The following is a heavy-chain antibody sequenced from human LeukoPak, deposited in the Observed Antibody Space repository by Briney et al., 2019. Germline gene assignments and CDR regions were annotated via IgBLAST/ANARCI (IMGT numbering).Heavy chain of an antibody. J-gene: IGHJ4*02. D-gene: IGHD3-9*01. CDR2: INPSGGST. CDR1: GYTFTSYY. CDR3: ARGDYDILTGYSPPFDY. Sequence: ASVKVSCKASGYTFTSYYMHWVRQAPGQGLEWMGIINPSGGSTSYAQKFQGRVTMTRDMSTSTAYMELRSLRSDDTAVYYCARGDYDILTGYSPPFDYWGQGTLVTVSS. V-gene: IGHV1-46*01.